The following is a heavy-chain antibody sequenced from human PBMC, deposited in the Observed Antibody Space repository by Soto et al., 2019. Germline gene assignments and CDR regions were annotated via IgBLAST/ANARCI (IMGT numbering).Heavy chain of an antibody. CDR2: INHSGST. CDR1: GGSFSGYY. CDR3: ARSGEAVAGTERADGMDV. Sequence: PSETLSLTCAVYGGSFSGYYWSWIRQPPGKGLEWIGEINHSGSTNYNPSLKSRVTISVDTSKNQFSLKLSSVTAADTAVYYCARSGEAVAGTERADGMDVWGQGTTVTVSS. V-gene: IGHV4-34*01. J-gene: IGHJ6*02. D-gene: IGHD6-19*01.